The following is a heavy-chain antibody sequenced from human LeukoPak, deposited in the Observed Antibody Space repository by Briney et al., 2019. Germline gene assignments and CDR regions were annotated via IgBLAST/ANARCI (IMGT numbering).Heavy chain of an antibody. J-gene: IGHJ4*02. CDR1: GLTFSSYG. CDR2: IWYDGSNK. CDR3: ARRQDNRWNYSYFDY. D-gene: IGHD1-7*01. Sequence: GGSLRLSCAASGLTFSSYGMHWVRQAPGKGLEWVAVIWYDGSNKYYADSVKGRFTISRDNSKNTLYLQMNSLRAEDTAVYYCARRQDNRWNYSYFDYWGQGTLVTVSS. V-gene: IGHV3-33*01.